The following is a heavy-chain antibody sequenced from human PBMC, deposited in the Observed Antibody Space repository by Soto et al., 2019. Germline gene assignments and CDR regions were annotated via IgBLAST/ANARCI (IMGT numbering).Heavy chain of an antibody. CDR2: IYYSGNT. D-gene: IGHD3-3*01. CDR1: GDSISSTKYY. CDR3: ARHRLPGIFSCWFDP. V-gene: IGHV4-39*01. J-gene: IGHJ5*02. Sequence: SETLSLTCTVSGDSISSTKYYWGWIRQPPGKGLEWIGSIYYSGNTYYNPSLTSRVTVSVDTSKNQFSLNLNSVTAADTAVYYCARHRLPGIFSCWFDPWGQGTLVTVSS.